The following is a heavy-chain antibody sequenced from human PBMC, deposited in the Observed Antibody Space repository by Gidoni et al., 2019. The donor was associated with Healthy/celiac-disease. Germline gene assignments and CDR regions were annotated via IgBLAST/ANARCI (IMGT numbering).Heavy chain of an antibody. CDR1: GFTFGDYA. CDR3: TRDVARYYYDSSGYYRFDP. Sequence: EVQLVESGGGLVQPGRSLRLSCTASGFTFGDYAMSWVRQAPGKGLGWVGFIRSKAYGGTTEYAASVKGRFTISRDDSKSIAYLQMNSLKTEDTAVYYCTRDVARYYYDSSGYYRFDPWGQGTLVTVSS. CDR2: IRSKAYGGTT. D-gene: IGHD3-22*01. J-gene: IGHJ5*02. V-gene: IGHV3-49*04.